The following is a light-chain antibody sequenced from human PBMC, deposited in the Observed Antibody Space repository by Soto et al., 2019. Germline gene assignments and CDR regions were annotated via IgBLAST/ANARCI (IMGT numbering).Light chain of an antibody. CDR2: EVT. J-gene: IGLJ1*01. Sequence: QSVLTQPASVSGSPGQSITIACSGSSSDVGGYKYVSWYQQYPGKAPKLLIYEVTNRPSGVSNRFSGSKSGNTASLTISGLQAEDEADYYCSSYSSRSTLVFGTGTKLTVL. V-gene: IGLV2-14*01. CDR3: SSYSSRSTLV. CDR1: SSDVGGYKY.